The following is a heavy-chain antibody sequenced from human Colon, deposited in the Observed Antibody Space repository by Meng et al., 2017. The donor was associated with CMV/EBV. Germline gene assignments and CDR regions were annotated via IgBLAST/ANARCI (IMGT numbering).Heavy chain of an antibody. CDR3: ARRGKISGSNWFDP. D-gene: IGHD3-10*01. Sequence: GESLKISCEASGFTFSSYWMYWVRQVPGKGLVWVSCTNTEGDFARYADSVKGRFAISRDNAKNTLYLQMNSLRAEDTAFYYCARRGKISGSNWFDPWGRGTLVTVSS. V-gene: IGHV3-74*01. J-gene: IGHJ5*02. CDR1: GFTFSSYW. CDR2: TNTEGDFA.